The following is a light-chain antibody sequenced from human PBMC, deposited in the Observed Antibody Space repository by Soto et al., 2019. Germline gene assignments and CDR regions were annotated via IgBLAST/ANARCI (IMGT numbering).Light chain of an antibody. Sequence: ILMTQSPATLSVSPGERATLSCRASQSVSSNLAWYQQKPGQAPRLLIYGAISRAAGVPDRFSGSGSGTQFTVTIRSLQSEDSAVYFCQQYNDRPPWTFGQATKVDIK. V-gene: IGKV3-15*01. J-gene: IGKJ1*01. CDR3: QQYNDRPPWT. CDR2: GAI. CDR1: QSVSSN.